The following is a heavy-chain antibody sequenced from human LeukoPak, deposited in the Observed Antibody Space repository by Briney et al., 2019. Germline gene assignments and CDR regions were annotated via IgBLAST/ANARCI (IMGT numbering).Heavy chain of an antibody. Sequence: PGGSLRLSCAASGFTFSSYGMHWVRQAPGKGLEWVAVISYDGSNKYYADSVKGRFTISRDNAKNSLYLQMNRLRADDTAVYYCARDRPGYTSSWYSPFDYWGQGTLVTVSS. V-gene: IGHV3-30*03. D-gene: IGHD6-13*01. CDR1: GFTFSSYG. J-gene: IGHJ4*02. CDR3: ARDRPGYTSSWYSPFDY. CDR2: ISYDGSNK.